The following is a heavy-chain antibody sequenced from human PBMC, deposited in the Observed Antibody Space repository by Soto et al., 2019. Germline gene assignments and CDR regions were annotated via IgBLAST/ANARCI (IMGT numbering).Heavy chain of an antibody. J-gene: IGHJ6*02. D-gene: IGHD6-6*01. CDR3: ARDLYSSSSVSGQPGYYYYGMDV. CDR2: INSDGSST. CDR1: GFTFSSYW. Sequence: GGSLRLSCAASGFTFSSYWMHWVRQAPGKGLVWVSRINSDGSSTSYADSVKGRFTISRDNAKNTLYLQMNSLRAEDTAVYYCARDLYSSSSVSGQPGYYYYGMDVWGQGTTVTVSS. V-gene: IGHV3-74*01.